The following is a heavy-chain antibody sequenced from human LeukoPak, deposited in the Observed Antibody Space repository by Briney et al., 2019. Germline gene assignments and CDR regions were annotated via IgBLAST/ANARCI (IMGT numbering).Heavy chain of an antibody. CDR1: GFTVSSNY. D-gene: IGHD1-7*01. CDR2: IYSGGST. J-gene: IGHJ6*03. CDR3: ARGPKITGTTLYYYYYMDV. V-gene: IGHV3-53*01. Sequence: PGGSLRLSCAASGFTVSSNYMSWVRQAPGKGLEWVSVIYSGGSTYYADSVKGRFTISRDNSKNTLYLQTNSLRAEDTAVYYCARGPKITGTTLYYYYYMDVWGKGTTVTVSS.